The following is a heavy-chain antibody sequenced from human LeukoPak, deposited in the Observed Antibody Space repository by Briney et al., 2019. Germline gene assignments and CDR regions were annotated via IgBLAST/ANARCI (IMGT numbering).Heavy chain of an antibody. CDR1: GGTFSSYA. J-gene: IGHJ6*03. CDR2: IIPLFGSA. Sequence: AASVKVSCKASGGTFSSYAISWVRQAPGQGLEWMGGIIPLFGSADYAQKFQGRVTMTRDTSTSTVYMELSSLRSEDTAVYYCARGPSITMVRGGQWYYYMDVRGKGTTVTISS. V-gene: IGHV1-69*05. CDR3: ARGPSITMVRGGQWYYYMDV. D-gene: IGHD3-10*01.